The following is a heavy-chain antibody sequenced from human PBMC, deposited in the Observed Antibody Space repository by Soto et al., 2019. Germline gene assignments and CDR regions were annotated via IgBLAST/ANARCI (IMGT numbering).Heavy chain of an antibody. CDR1: GGSISGYY. V-gene: IGHV4-59*01. CDR2: VSYSGSP. D-gene: IGHD6-6*01. Sequence: SETLSLTCTVSGGSISGYYWSWIRQPPGKGLEWVGYVSYSGSPNYNPSLKSRVTISIDTSQNQFSLKLSSVTAADTAAYYCARAGRSSSKTVFDYWGQGTLVTVSS. CDR3: ARAGRSSSKTVFDY. J-gene: IGHJ4*02.